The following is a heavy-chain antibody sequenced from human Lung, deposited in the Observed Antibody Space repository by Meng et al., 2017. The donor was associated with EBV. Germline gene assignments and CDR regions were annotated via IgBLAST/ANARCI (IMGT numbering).Heavy chain of an antibody. D-gene: IGHD6-19*01. V-gene: IGHV1-46*04. CDR1: GYTLTSYG. Sequence: QVPLVQSGAEVKKPGAPVKFSCKASGYTLTSYGISWVRQAPGQGLEWMGIINPSTGTTTYAQNLQGRVTMTRDTSTSTVYMELSSLRSEDTAVYYCARDGLAGYTSGWQFDYWGQGTLVTVSS. CDR2: INPSTGTT. CDR3: ARDGLAGYTSGWQFDY. J-gene: IGHJ4*02.